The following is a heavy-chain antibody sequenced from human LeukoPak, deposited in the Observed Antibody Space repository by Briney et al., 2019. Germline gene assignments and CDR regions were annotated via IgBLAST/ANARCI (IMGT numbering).Heavy chain of an antibody. CDR3: AKDLAPYYEFWSGLGFDY. J-gene: IGHJ4*02. Sequence: GGSLRLSCAASGFTFSSYAMSWVRQAPGKGLEWVSRIIGSGDTYYADSVKGRFTISRDNSMNTLYLQLSSLRAEDTAIYYCAKDLAPYYEFWSGLGFDYWGQGTLVTVSS. CDR1: GFTFSSYA. V-gene: IGHV3-23*01. D-gene: IGHD3-3*01. CDR2: IIGSGDT.